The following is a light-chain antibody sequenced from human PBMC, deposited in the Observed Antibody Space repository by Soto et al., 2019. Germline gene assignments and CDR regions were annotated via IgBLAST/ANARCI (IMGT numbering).Light chain of an antibody. CDR1: QSVLYSSNNKNY. V-gene: IGKV4-1*01. CDR3: QRYYRSRT. Sequence: DIVMTQSPDSLAVSLGERATINCKSSQSVLYSSNNKNYLAWYQQKPGLPPKLLIYWASTREAGVPDRFSGGASRTDFTLAITSLQAEDVAIYYCQRYYRSRTFGQGTKVEIK. CDR2: WAS. J-gene: IGKJ1*01.